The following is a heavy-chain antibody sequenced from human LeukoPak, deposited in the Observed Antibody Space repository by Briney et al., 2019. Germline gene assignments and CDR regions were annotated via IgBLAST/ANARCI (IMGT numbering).Heavy chain of an antibody. CDR3: ARGPTMVRGVILYYFDY. Sequence: SVKVSCKASGYTFTSHAISWVRQAPGQGLEWMGGIIPIFGTANYAQKFQGRVTITADESTSTAYMELSSLRSEDTAVYYCARGPTMVRGVILYYFDYWGQGTLVTVSS. CDR2: IIPIFGTA. V-gene: IGHV1-69*13. CDR1: GYTFTSHA. J-gene: IGHJ4*02. D-gene: IGHD3-10*01.